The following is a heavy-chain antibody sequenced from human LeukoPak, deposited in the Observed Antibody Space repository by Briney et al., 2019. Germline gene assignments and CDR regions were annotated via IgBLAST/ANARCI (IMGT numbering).Heavy chain of an antibody. V-gene: IGHV3-15*01. CDR3: TTSLSITMVRGVIIPFDY. CDR1: GFSFTYAW. J-gene: IGHJ4*02. D-gene: IGHD3-10*01. CDR2: IKSKPDGATT. Sequence: PGGSLRLSCAASGFSFTYAWMSWVRQAPGKGLEWVGRIKSKPDGATTDYAAPVKGRFTISRDDSKNTLYLQMNSLKTEDTAVYYCTTSLSITMVRGVIIPFDYWGQGTLVTVSS.